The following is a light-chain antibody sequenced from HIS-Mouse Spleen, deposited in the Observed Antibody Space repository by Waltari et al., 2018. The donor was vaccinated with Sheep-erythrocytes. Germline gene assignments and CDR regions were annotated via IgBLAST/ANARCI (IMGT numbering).Light chain of an antibody. CDR3: CSYAGSYNHV. J-gene: IGLJ1*01. CDR2: DVS. V-gene: IGLV2-11*01. CDR1: SSDVGGYNY. Sequence: HSSLTQPRSVSGSPGQSVTIPCTGTSSDVGGYNYVSWYQQHPGKAPKLMIYDVSKRPSGVPDRFSGSKSGNTASLTISGLQAEDEADYYCCSYAGSYNHVFGTGTKVTVL.